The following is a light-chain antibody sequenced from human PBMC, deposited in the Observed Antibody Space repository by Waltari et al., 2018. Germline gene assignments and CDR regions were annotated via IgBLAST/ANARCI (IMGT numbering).Light chain of an antibody. V-gene: IGLV10-54*04. J-gene: IGLJ3*02. CDR3: SAWDSSLSAWV. CDR1: NNNVGYQG. CDR2: RSN. Sequence: QAGLTQPPSVSRDLRQTATLTCTGNNNNVGYQGAAWLQQHQGHPPKPLPYRSNNRPSGISEKFSASRSGNTASLTITGLQPEDEADYYCSAWDSSLSAWVFGGGTKLTVL.